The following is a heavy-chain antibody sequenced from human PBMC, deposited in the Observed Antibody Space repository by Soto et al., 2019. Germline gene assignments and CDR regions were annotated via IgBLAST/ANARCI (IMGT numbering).Heavy chain of an antibody. D-gene: IGHD1-26*01. CDR2: ISGSGGST. V-gene: IGHV3-23*01. J-gene: IGHJ4*02. CDR1: GFTFSSYA. CDR3: GRRGSGSYYAY. Sequence: EVQLLESGGGLVQPGGSLRLSCAASGFTFSSYAMRWVRQAPVKGLEWVSAISGSGGSTYYADSVKGRFTISRDNSKTTLYLQMNGRGAEDTAVYYCGRRGSGSYYAYWGQGTLVTVSS.